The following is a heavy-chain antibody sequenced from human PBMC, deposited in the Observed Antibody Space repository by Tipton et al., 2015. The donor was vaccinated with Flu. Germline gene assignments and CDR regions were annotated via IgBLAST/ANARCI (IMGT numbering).Heavy chain of an antibody. V-gene: IGHV4-4*07. CDR3: ARDGWLRGFDY. Sequence: GLVKPSEILSLTCTVSGSFISSYSWSCIRQPVGKRLEWIGRIYTSGSTNYNPTLKSRVTMTVDTSKNQLSLNLISVTAADTAVYYCARDGWLRGFDYGGQVTLVTVTS. D-gene: IGHD3-10*01. CDR2: IYTSGST. J-gene: IGHJ4*02. CDR1: GSFISSYS.